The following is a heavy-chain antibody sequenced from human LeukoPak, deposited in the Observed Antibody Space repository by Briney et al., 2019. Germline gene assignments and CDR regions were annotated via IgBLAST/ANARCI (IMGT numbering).Heavy chain of an antibody. D-gene: IGHD5-24*01. Sequence: PSETLSLTCAVYGGSFSGYYWSWIRQPPGKGLEWIGEINHSGSTNYNPSLKSRVTISVDTSKNQFSLKLSSVTAADTAVYYCARCARRDGYKTFDYWGQGTLVTVSS. CDR1: GGSFSGYY. CDR2: INHSGST. CDR3: ARCARRDGYKTFDY. V-gene: IGHV4-34*01. J-gene: IGHJ4*02.